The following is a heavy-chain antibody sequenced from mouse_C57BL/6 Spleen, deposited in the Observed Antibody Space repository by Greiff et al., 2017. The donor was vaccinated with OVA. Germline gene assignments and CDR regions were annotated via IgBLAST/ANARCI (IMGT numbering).Heavy chain of an antibody. CDR3: ARGRVTTDKAWFAY. V-gene: IGHV5-6*01. CDR2: ISSGGSYT. Sequence: DVQLVESGGDLVKPGGSLKLSCAASGFTFSSYGMSWVRQTPDKRLEWVATISSGGSYTYYPDSLKGRVTISSDNAKNTLYLQMSSLKSEDTAMYYCARGRVTTDKAWFAYWGQGTLVTVSA. J-gene: IGHJ3*01. CDR1: GFTFSSYG. D-gene: IGHD2-2*01.